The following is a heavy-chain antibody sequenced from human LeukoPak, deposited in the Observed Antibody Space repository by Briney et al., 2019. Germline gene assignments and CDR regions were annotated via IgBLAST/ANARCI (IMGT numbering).Heavy chain of an antibody. CDR1: GFTFSSYA. J-gene: IGHJ4*02. CDR2: ISGSGGST. V-gene: IGHV3-23*01. Sequence: GSLRLSFAASGFTFSSYAMSWVRQAPGKGLEWVSAISGSGGSTYYADSVKGRFTISRDNSKNTLYLQMNSLRAEDTAVYYCAKDSSGSDSHYWGQGTLVTVSS. D-gene: IGHD6-19*01. CDR3: AKDSSGSDSHY.